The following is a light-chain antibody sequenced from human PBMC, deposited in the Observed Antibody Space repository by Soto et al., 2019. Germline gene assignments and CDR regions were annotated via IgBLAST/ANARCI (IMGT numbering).Light chain of an antibody. J-gene: IGLJ2*01. CDR2: DVS. CDR3: SSFSSNTLV. V-gene: IGLV2-14*03. CDR1: SSDFGRNY. Sequence: QSALTQPASVSGSPGQSITISCTGASSDFGRNYVSWYRQQHPGKAPKLIIYDVSNRPSGVSNRFSGSKFDNTASLTISGLQPEDESDYYCSSFSSNTLVFGGGTKLTVL.